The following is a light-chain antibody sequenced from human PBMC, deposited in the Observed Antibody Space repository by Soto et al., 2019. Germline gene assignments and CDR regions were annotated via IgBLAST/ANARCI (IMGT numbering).Light chain of an antibody. V-gene: IGKV1-39*01. CDR3: QQSYSTPIT. Sequence: DIQMTQSPSSLSASAGDRVTITCRASQSISSYLNWSQQKPGKAPKLLIYAASSLQSGVPSRFSGSGSGTDFTLTISSLQPEDFATYYCQQSYSTPITFGQGTRLGI. CDR2: AAS. CDR1: QSISSY. J-gene: IGKJ5*01.